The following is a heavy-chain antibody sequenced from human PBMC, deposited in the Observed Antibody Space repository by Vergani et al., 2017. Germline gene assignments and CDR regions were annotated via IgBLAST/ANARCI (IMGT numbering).Heavy chain of an antibody. CDR1: GFTFSSYS. CDR2: ISSSSSYI. CDR3: AKRNGSGRLFGREYYYMDV. V-gene: IGHV3-21*04. J-gene: IGHJ6*03. Sequence: EVQLVESGGGLVKPGGSLRLSCAASGFTFSSYSMNWVRQAPGKGLEWVSSISSSSSYINYADSVKGRFTISRDNSRNTLSLQMNSLRAEETAVYYCAKRNGSGRLFGREYYYMDVWGKGTTVTVSS. D-gene: IGHD3-10*01.